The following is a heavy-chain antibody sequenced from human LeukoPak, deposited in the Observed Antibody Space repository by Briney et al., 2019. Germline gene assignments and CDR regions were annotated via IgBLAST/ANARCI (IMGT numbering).Heavy chain of an antibody. J-gene: IGHJ6*03. CDR2: IVVGSGNT. Sequence: GASVKVSCKASGFTFTSSAMQWVRQARGQRLEWIGWIVVGSGNTNYAQKFQERVTITRDMSTSTAYMELSSLRSEDTAAYYCAADLSTGLATAAVKAGGYYYMDVWGKGTTVTVSS. V-gene: IGHV1-58*02. D-gene: IGHD6-13*01. CDR1: GFTFTSSA. CDR3: AADLSTGLATAAVKAGGYYYMDV.